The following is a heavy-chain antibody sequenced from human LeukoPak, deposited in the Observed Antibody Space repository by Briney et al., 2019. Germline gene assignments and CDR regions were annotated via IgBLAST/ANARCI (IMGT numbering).Heavy chain of an antibody. V-gene: IGHV5-51*01. J-gene: IGHJ5*02. D-gene: IGHD5-18*01. CDR3: ARHLRLWQNWFDP. CDR2: IYPGDSDT. Sequence: KSGESLKISCKGSGYSFTNYWIGWVRQMPGKGPEWMGIIYPGDSDTRYSPSFQGQVTISADKSISTAYLQWSSLKASDTAMYYCARHLRLWQNWFDPWGQGTLVTVSS. CDR1: GYSFTNYW.